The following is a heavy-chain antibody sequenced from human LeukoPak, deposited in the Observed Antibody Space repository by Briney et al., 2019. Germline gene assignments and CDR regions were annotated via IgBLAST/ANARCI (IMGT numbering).Heavy chain of an antibody. J-gene: IGHJ4*02. Sequence: SQTLSLTCTVSGGSISSGDYYWSWIRQPPGKGLEWIGYIYYSGSTYYNPSLKSRVTISVDTSKNQFSLKRSSVTAADTAVYYCARGPPDCSGGSCYSGFDYWGQGTLVTVSS. CDR1: GGSISSGDYY. D-gene: IGHD2-15*01. V-gene: IGHV4-30-4*01. CDR3: ARGPPDCSGGSCYSGFDY. CDR2: IYYSGST.